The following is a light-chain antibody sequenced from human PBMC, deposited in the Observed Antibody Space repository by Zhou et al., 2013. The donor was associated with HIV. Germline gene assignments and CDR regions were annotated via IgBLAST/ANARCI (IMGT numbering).Light chain of an antibody. CDR2: DAS. V-gene: IGKV3-11*01. Sequence: EIVLTQSPGTLSLSPGERATLSCRASQSVSSYLAWYQQKPGQAPRLLIYDASNRATGIPARFSGSGSGTDFTLTISSLEPEDFAVYYCQQRSNWPIFTLALGPKWISN. CDR3: QQRSNWPIFT. J-gene: IGKJ3*01. CDR1: QSVSSY.